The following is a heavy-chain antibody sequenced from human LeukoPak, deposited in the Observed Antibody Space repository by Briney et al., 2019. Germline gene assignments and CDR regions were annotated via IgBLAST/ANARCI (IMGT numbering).Heavy chain of an antibody. CDR2: IIPIFGTA. D-gene: IGHD5-18*01. Sequence: KISCKASGGTFSSYAISWVRQAPGQGLEWMGGIIPIFGTANYAQKFQGRVTITADKSTSTAYMELSSLRSEDTAVYYCARYVDTAMEYYFDYWGQGTLVTVSS. CDR3: ARYVDTAMEYYFDY. V-gene: IGHV1-69*06. J-gene: IGHJ4*02. CDR1: GGTFSSYA.